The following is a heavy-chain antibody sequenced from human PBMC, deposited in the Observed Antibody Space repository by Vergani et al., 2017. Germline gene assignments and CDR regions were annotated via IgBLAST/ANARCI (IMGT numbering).Heavy chain of an antibody. CDR1: GFTFSSYA. J-gene: IGHJ6*03. CDR3: ARDYCSSTSCNSIPYYYYYMDV. D-gene: IGHD2-2*02. CDR2: ISYDGSNK. Sequence: QVQLVESGGGVVQPGRSLRLSCAASGFTFSSYAMHWVRQAPGKGLEWVAVISYDGSNKYYADSVKGRFTISRDNSKNTLYLQMNSLRAEDTAVYYCARDYCSSTSCNSIPYYYYYMDVWGKGTTVTVSS. V-gene: IGHV3-30-3*01.